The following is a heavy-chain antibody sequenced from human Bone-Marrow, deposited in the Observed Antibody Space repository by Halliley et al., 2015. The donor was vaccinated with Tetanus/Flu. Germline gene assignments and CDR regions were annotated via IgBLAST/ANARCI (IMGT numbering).Heavy chain of an antibody. CDR1: GFTFTTYA. CDR3: AKGIPNATFNFAY. J-gene: IGHJ4*02. Sequence: SLRLSCAASGFTFTTYAMTWVRQAPGKGLDWVSVIGVSDTKTYYADSVKGRFTISRDNSKNTLYLQMNSLRAEDTAVYYCAKGIPNATFNFAYWGQGTLVTVSS. CDR2: IGVSDTKT. D-gene: IGHD2-8*01. V-gene: IGHV3-23*01.